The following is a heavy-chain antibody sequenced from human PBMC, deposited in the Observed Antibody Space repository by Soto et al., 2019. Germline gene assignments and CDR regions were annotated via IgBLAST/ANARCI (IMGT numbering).Heavy chain of an antibody. CDR1: GFTFSSYG. V-gene: IGHV3-30*03. J-gene: IGHJ3*02. Sequence: GGSLRLSCAASGFTFSSYGMHWVRQAPGKGLEWVAVISYDGSNKYYADSVKGRFTISRDNSKNTLYLQMNSLRAEDTAVYYCATDNDSGDDAFDIWGQGTMVTVSS. D-gene: IGHD3-22*01. CDR2: ISYDGSNK. CDR3: ATDNDSGDDAFDI.